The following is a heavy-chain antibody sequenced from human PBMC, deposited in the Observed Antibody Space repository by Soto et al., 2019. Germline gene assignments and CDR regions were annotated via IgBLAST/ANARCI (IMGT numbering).Heavy chain of an antibody. Sequence: GSLRLSCAASGFTFSSYEMNWVRQAPGKGLEWVSYINSRGSTIYYADSVKGRFTISRDNAKSSLFLQMNSLRAEDTAVYYCASVVPAKKDDHWGQGSLVIVSS. CDR1: GFTFSSYE. V-gene: IGHV3-48*03. CDR3: ASVVPAKKDDH. D-gene: IGHD2-2*01. CDR2: INSRGSTI. J-gene: IGHJ4*01.